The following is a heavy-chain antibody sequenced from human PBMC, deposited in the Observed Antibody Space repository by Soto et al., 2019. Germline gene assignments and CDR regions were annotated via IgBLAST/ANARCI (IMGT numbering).Heavy chain of an antibody. D-gene: IGHD1-26*01. CDR1: GFSFSNYW. CDR2: IKSDGSST. J-gene: IGHJ3*02. CDR3: ATRSSLRPFDI. V-gene: IGHV3-74*01. Sequence: EVQLVESGGGLVQPGGSLGLSCAASGFSFSNYWMHWVRQAPGKGLVWVSRIKSDGSSTTYADSVKGRFTISRDNAKNTLYLQMNSLRAEDTAVYYCATRSSLRPFDIWGQGTMVTVSS.